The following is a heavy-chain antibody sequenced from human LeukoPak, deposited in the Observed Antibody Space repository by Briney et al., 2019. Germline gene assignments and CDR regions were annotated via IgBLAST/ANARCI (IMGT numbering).Heavy chain of an antibody. V-gene: IGHV1-3*01. D-gene: IGHD2-15*01. Sequence: ASVKVSCKASGYTFTSYAMHWVRQAPGQRLEWMGWINAGNGNTKYSQKLQGRVTMTTDTSTSTAYMELRSLRSDDTAVYYCARGASLRRGHGLDVWGQGTTVTVSS. CDR2: INAGNGNT. CDR3: ARGASLRRGHGLDV. J-gene: IGHJ6*02. CDR1: GYTFTSYA.